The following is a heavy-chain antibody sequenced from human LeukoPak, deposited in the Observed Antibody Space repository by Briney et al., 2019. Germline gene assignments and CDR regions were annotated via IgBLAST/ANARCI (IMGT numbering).Heavy chain of an antibody. CDR1: GFTFSSYS. J-gene: IGHJ5*02. D-gene: IGHD6-6*01. CDR2: ISSSSYI. V-gene: IGHV3-21*01. Sequence: PGGSLRLSRAASGFTFSSYSMNWVRQAPGKGLEWVSSISSSSYIYYADSVKGRFTISRDNAKNSLYLQMNSLRAKDTAVYYCARSIAAPSWFDPWGQGTLVTVSS. CDR3: ARSIAAPSWFDP.